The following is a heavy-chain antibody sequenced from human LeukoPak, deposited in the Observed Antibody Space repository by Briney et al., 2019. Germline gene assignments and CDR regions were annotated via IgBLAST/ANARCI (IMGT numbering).Heavy chain of an antibody. D-gene: IGHD4-17*01. CDR2: FDPEDGET. J-gene: IGHJ1*01. CDR1: GYTLTELS. CDR3: AMLMTTVTALYFQH. V-gene: IGHV1-24*01. Sequence: GASVKVSCKVSGYTLTELSMHWVRQAPGKGLEGMGGFDPEDGETIYAQKFQGRVTMTEDTSTDTAYMELSSLRSEDTAVYYCAMLMTTVTALYFQHWGQGTLVTVSS.